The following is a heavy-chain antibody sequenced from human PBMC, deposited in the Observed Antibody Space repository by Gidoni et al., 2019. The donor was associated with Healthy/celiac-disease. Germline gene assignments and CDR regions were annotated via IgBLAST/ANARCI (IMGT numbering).Heavy chain of an antibody. Sequence: EVQLVESGGGLVQPGRSLRLSCAASGFTFDDYAMHWVRQAPGKGLHWGSGISWNSGSIGYADSVKGRFTISRDNAKNSLYLQMNSLRAEDTALYYCAKGMYSSSWTTDDAFDIWGQGTMVTVSS. J-gene: IGHJ3*02. CDR3: AKGMYSSSWTTDDAFDI. V-gene: IGHV3-9*01. D-gene: IGHD6-13*01. CDR1: GFTFDDYA. CDR2: ISWNSGSI.